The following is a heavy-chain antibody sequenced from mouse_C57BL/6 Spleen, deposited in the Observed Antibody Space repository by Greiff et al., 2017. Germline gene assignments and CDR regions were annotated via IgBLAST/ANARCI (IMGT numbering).Heavy chain of an antibody. V-gene: IGHV5-4*01. CDR1: GFTFRSYA. Sequence: EVQVVESGGGLVKPGGSLKLSCAASGFTFRSYAMSWVRQTPETRLEWVATISDGGSYTYYPDNVKGRFTISRDNAQNNLYLQMSHLTSEDTAMYYCARAFPGYAMDYWGQGTSVTVSS. CDR2: ISDGGSYT. CDR3: ARAFPGYAMDY. J-gene: IGHJ4*01.